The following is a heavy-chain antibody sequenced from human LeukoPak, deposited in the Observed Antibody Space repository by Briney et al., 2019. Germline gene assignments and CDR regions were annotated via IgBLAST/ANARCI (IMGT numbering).Heavy chain of an antibody. J-gene: IGHJ4*02. V-gene: IGHV3-33*01. D-gene: IGHD6-19*01. CDR3: ARGAQAVAGTYGY. CDR1: GFTFSSYG. Sequence: GGSLRLSCAASGFTFSSYGIHWVRQAPGKGLKWLTTIWYDGSNKYYADSVKGRFTISRDNSKNTLFLQMNSLRAEDTGVYYCARGAQAVAGTYGYWGQGALVTVSS. CDR2: IWYDGSNK.